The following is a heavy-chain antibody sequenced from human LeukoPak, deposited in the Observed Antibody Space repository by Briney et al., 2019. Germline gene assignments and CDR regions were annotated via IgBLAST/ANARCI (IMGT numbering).Heavy chain of an antibody. CDR1: GYSVSSGYY. CDR2: IFYSESA. CDR3: ASSSWSGSYFDY. D-gene: IGHD6-13*01. J-gene: IGHJ4*02. V-gene: IGHV4-38-2*01. Sequence: SETLSLTCAVSGYSVSSGYYWGWIRQPPGKGLEWIGSIFYSESAYHNPSLRSRVTISLDTSKNQFSLNLRSATAADKAVYYCASSSWSGSYFDYWGQGTLVTVSS.